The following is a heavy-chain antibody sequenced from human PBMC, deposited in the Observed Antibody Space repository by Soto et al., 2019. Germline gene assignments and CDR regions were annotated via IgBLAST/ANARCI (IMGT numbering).Heavy chain of an antibody. Sequence: ASVKVSCKVSGYTLTELSMHWVRQAPGKGLEWMGGFDPEDGETIYAQKFQGRVTMTEDTSTDTAYVEPSSLRSEDTAVYYCATVHVLRFLEWPWAYYFDYWGQGTLVTVSS. J-gene: IGHJ4*02. V-gene: IGHV1-24*01. D-gene: IGHD3-3*01. CDR3: ATVHVLRFLEWPWAYYFDY. CDR1: GYTLTELS. CDR2: FDPEDGET.